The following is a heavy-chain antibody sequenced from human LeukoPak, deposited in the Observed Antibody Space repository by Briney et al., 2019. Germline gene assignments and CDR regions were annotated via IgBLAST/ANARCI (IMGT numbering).Heavy chain of an antibody. CDR3: VIDPPDSGWAFWS. J-gene: IGHJ5*02. D-gene: IGHD6-19*01. Sequence: PGGSLRLSCSASGFNFGTYAMHWVRQAPGKGLEWVAMIWRGGNYKFYADSVKGRFTISRDDSRSDLSLQMDSLRVEDTALYHCVIDPPDSGWAFWSWGQGALVTVSS. CDR2: IWRGGNYK. V-gene: IGHV3-33*01. CDR1: GFNFGTYA.